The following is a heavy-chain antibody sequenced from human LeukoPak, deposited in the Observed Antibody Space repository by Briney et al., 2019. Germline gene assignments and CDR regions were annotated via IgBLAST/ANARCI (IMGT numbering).Heavy chain of an antibody. J-gene: IGHJ4*02. V-gene: IGHV3-9*03. CDR1: GFTFDDYA. Sequence: GGSLRLSCAASGFTFDDYAMHWVRQAPGKGLGWVSGISWSSGRIGYVDSVKGRFTISRDNAKNSLYLRMNSLKPEDMAVYYCAKSTYHDFWSGYLDYWGQGTRVTVSS. D-gene: IGHD3-3*01. CDR3: AKSTYHDFWSGYLDY. CDR2: ISWSSGRI.